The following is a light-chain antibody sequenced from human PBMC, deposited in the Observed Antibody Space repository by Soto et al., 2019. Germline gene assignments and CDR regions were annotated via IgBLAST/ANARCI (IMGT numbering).Light chain of an antibody. CDR2: DVT. CDR3: SSYTSSSTLDVV. Sequence: QSALTQPASVSGSPGQSITISCTGTSSDVGGYNYVSWYQQHPGKAPKLMISDVTNRPSGVSNRFSGSKSGNTASLTISGLQPEDEADYYCSSYTSSSTLDVVFGGGTKLTVL. V-gene: IGLV2-14*01. CDR1: SSDVGGYNY. J-gene: IGLJ2*01.